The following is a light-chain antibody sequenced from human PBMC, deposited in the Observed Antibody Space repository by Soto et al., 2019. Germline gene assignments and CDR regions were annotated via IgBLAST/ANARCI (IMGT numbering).Light chain of an antibody. CDR2: ANT. Sequence: QSVLTQPPSMSAAPGQRVAISCNGGGSNIGAGYTVHWYQQLPGTAPKLLTYANTFRPSGVPDRFSGSKSGTSASLAITGLQAEDEAHYYCQSYDSSLSGYVLGTGTKVTVL. CDR3: QSYDSSLSGYV. CDR1: GSNIGAGYT. J-gene: IGLJ1*01. V-gene: IGLV1-40*01.